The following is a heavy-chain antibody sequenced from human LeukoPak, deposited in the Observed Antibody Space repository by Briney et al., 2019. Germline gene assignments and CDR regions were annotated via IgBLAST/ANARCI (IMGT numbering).Heavy chain of an antibody. J-gene: IGHJ4*02. D-gene: IGHD3-9*01. CDR3: ARGKAYYDILTGYSAYYFDY. CDR2: MNPNSGNT. Sequence: ASVKVSCKAPGYTFTSYDINWVRQATGQGLEWMGWMNPNSGNTGYAQKFQGRVTMTRNTSISTAYMELSSLRSEDTAVYYCARGKAYYDILTGYSAYYFDYWGQGTLVTVSS. CDR1: GYTFTSYD. V-gene: IGHV1-8*01.